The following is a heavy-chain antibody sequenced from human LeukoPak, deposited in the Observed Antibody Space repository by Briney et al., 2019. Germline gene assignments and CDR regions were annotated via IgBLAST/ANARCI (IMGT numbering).Heavy chain of an antibody. CDR1: GGTFSSYA. V-gene: IGHV1-69*06. D-gene: IGHD6-19*01. Sequence: GASVKVSCKASGGTFSSYAISWVRQAAGQGVEWMGGSIPIFGTANYAQKFQGRVTITADKSTSTAYMELSSLRSEDTAVCYCPLTAVAGGYLAHQPYRGQRTLVTVSS. CDR2: SIPIFGTA. CDR3: PLTAVAGGYLAHQPY. J-gene: IGHJ4*02.